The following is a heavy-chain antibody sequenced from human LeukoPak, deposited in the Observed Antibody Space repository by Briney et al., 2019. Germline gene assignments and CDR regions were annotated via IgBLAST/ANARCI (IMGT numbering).Heavy chain of an antibody. CDR3: ARGLYDFWSGYYYFDY. J-gene: IGHJ4*02. CDR1: GGSISSYY. D-gene: IGHD3-3*01. V-gene: IGHV4-4*07. CDR2: IYTSGST. Sequence: SETLSLTCTVSGGSISSYYWSWIRQPAGKGLEWIGRIYTSGSTNYNPSLKSRVTMSVDTSKNQFSLKLSSVTAADTAVYYCARGLYDFWSGYYYFDYWGQGTLVTASS.